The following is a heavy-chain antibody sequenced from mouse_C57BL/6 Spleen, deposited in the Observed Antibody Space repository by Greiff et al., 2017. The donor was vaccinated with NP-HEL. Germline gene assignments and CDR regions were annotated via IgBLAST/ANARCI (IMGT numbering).Heavy chain of an antibody. Sequence: VQLQQSGAELVRPGASVTLSCKASGYTFTDYEMHWVKQTPVHGLEWIGAIDPETGGTAYNQKFKGKAILTADKSSSTAYMELRSLTSEDPAVYYWTSHYYGSSNDYWGQGTTLTVSS. V-gene: IGHV1-15*01. CDR1: GYTFTDYE. D-gene: IGHD1-1*01. J-gene: IGHJ2*01. CDR2: IDPETGGT. CDR3: TSHYYGSSNDY.